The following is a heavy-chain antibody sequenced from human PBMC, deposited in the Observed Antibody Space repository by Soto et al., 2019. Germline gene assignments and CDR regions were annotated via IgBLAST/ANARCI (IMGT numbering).Heavy chain of an antibody. V-gene: IGHV3-30-3*01. CDR2: ISYDGSNK. J-gene: IGHJ4*02. Sequence: QVQLVESGGGVVQPGRSLRLSCAASGFTFSSYAMHWVRQAPGKGLEWVAVISYDGSNKYYADSVKGRFTISRDNSKNTLYLQLNSLRAEDTAVYYCARDPRAWILYFDYWGQGTLVTVSS. D-gene: IGHD5-18*01. CDR1: GFTFSSYA. CDR3: ARDPRAWILYFDY.